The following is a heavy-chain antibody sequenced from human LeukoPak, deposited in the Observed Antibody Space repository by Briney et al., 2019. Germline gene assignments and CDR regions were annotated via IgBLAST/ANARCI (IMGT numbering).Heavy chain of an antibody. Sequence: GGSLRLSCAATGFRFSDYYMSWIRQAPGKGLEWVAYISSTGNSIFYADSVKGRFTISRDHAKNSLSLQLNSLRAEDTAVYYCAKGGIRYGYWFDHWGQGTRVTVSS. V-gene: IGHV3-11*01. CDR3: AKGGIRYGYWFDH. CDR1: GFRFSDYY. D-gene: IGHD3-10*01. J-gene: IGHJ5*02. CDR2: ISSTGNSI.